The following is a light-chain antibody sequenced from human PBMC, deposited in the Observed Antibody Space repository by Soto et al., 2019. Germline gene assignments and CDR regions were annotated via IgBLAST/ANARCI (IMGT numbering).Light chain of an antibody. J-gene: IGKJ4*01. V-gene: IGKV1-27*01. CDR3: QKYNSVPLT. CDR1: QGISNY. CDR2: AAS. Sequence: DIQMTQSPSSLSASVGDRVTITCRASQGISNYLAWYQQKPGKVPKLLIYAASTFQSGVPSRFSGSGSGTDFTLTSSSLPPEDVATYYCQKYNSVPLTFGGGTKVEIK.